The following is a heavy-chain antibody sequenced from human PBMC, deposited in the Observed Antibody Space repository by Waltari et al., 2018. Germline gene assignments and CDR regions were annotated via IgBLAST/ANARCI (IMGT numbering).Heavy chain of an antibody. CDR3: ARSLGYCSGGSCPSYYYYGMDV. CDR1: GFTFSSYW. D-gene: IGHD2-15*01. CDR2: IKQDGSEK. J-gene: IGHJ6*02. Sequence: EVQLVESGGGLVQPGGSLRLSCAASGFTFSSYWMSWVRQAPGKGLEWVANIKQDGSEKYYWDSVKGRFTISRDNAKNSLYLQMNSLRAEDTAVYYCARSLGYCSGGSCPSYYYYGMDVWGQGTTVTVSS. V-gene: IGHV3-7*01.